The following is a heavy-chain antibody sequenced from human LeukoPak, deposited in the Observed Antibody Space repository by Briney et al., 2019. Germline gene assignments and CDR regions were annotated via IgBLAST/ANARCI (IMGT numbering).Heavy chain of an antibody. V-gene: IGHV3-23*01. D-gene: IGHD1-26*01. CDR2: ISGSGGST. CDR3: AKETLWTVGSYFLRPDY. Sequence: PGGSLRLSCAASGFTFSSYGMSWVRQAPGKGLEWVSAISGSGGSTYYADSVKGRFTISRGNSKNTLYLQMNSLRAEDTAVYYYAKETLWTVGSYFLRPDYWGQGTLVTVSS. J-gene: IGHJ4*02. CDR1: GFTFSSYG.